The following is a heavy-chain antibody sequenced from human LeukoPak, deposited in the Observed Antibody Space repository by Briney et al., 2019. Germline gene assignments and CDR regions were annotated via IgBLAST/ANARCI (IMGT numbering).Heavy chain of an antibody. Sequence: GGSLRLSCAASGFTFSSYAMSWVRQAPGKGREWVSLIYGSGGTYYPDSVKGRFTISRDNSRNTLYLQMNSLRPEDTAMYYCTSSSPNYGSGSYYNYWGQGTLVTVSP. D-gene: IGHD3-10*01. J-gene: IGHJ4*02. CDR2: IYGSGGT. CDR3: TSSSPNYGSGSYYNY. CDR1: GFTFSSYA. V-gene: IGHV3-23*01.